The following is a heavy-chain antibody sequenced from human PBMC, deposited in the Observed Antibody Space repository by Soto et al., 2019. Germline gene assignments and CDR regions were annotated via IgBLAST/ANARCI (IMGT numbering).Heavy chain of an antibody. J-gene: IGHJ4*01. CDR1: GFTFSSYW. CDR3: ARPDRDGYNYDY. D-gene: IGHD5-12*01. Sequence: GGSLRLSCAASGFTFSSYWMHWVRQAPGKGLEWVGNIKQDGGEKNYVDSVKGRFTISRDNAKNSVYLQMNNLRAEDTAVYFCARPDRDGYNYDYWGQGTLVTVSS. V-gene: IGHV3-7*05. CDR2: IKQDGGEK.